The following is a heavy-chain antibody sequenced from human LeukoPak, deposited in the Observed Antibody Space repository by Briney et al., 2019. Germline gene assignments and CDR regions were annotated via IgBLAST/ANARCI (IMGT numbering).Heavy chain of an antibody. CDR3: ARHLIGIVVPAAIPDYFDY. D-gene: IGHD2-2*02. CDR2: IYYSGST. CDR1: GGSISSGSYY. V-gene: IGHV4-39*01. J-gene: IGHJ4*02. Sequence: SETLSLTCTVSGGSISSGSYYWGWIRQPPGKGLEWIGSIYYSGSTYYNPSLKSRVTISVDTSKNQFSLKLSSVTAADTAVYYCARHLIGIVVPAAIPDYFDYWGQGTLVTVSS.